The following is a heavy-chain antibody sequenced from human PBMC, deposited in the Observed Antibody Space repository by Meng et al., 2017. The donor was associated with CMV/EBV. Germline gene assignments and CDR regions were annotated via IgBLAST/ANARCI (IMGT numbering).Heavy chain of an antibody. CDR1: GGSISSSSYY. V-gene: IGHV4-39*01. CDR2: IYYSGST. Sequence: SETLSLTCTVSGGSISSSSYYWGWIRQPPGKGLEWIGSIYYSGSTYHNPSLKSRVTISVDTSKNQFSLKLSSVTAADTAVYYCASQITDIYGDLYYYYYYGMDVWGQGTTVTVSS. CDR3: ASQITDIYGDLYYYYYYGMDV. J-gene: IGHJ6*02. D-gene: IGHD4-17*01.